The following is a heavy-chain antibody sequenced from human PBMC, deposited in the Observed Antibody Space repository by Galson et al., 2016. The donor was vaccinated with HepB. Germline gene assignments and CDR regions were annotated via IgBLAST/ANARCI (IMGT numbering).Heavy chain of an antibody. Sequence: SLRLSCAASGFTFNNHAMSWVRQAPGKGLEWVSGISESGFSTYYADSVKGRSTISRDNSKTTLNLQMNSLRVDDTATYYCARYSGTWFHFDNWGQGILVTVSS. CDR3: ARYSGTWFHFDN. CDR2: ISESGFST. CDR1: GFTFNNHA. V-gene: IGHV3-23*01. D-gene: IGHD5-12*01. J-gene: IGHJ4*02.